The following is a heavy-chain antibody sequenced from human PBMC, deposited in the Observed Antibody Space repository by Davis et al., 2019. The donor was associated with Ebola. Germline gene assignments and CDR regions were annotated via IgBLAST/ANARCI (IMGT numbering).Heavy chain of an antibody. V-gene: IGHV3-30-3*01. CDR2: ISYDGSNK. CDR3: ARVPEGFMEV. J-gene: IGHJ6*03. CDR1: GFTFSSYA. Sequence: GESLKISCAASGFTFSSYAMHWVRQAPGKGLEWVAVISYDGSNKYYADSVKGRFTISRDNSKNTLYLQMNSLRAEDTAVYYCARVPEGFMEVWGKGTTVTVSS.